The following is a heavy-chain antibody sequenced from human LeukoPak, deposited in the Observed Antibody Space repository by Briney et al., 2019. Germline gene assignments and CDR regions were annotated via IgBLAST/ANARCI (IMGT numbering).Heavy chain of an antibody. CDR3: AKDSWSRNGIYDPFDI. V-gene: IGHV3-23*01. Sequence: SCKVSGYTLTELSMNWVRQAPGKGLEWVSTVGSVDKTFYADSVKGRFTISRDDSGNTVSLQMSNLRLEDTAVYYCAKDSWSRNGIYDPFDIWGQGTMVTVSS. CDR2: VGSVDKT. CDR1: GYTLTELS. D-gene: IGHD2-8*01. J-gene: IGHJ3*02.